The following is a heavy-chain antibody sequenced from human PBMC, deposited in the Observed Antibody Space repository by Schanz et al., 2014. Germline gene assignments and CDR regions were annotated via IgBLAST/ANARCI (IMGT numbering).Heavy chain of an antibody. CDR3: PREIEGTFYLDSSGWVAPDN. D-gene: IGHD3-22*01. CDR2: IRSKAYGGTK. CDR1: GFTFSDYA. V-gene: IGHV3-49*03. J-gene: IGHJ4*02. Sequence: EVQLVESGGGLVQPGRSLRLSCTASGFTFSDYAMSWFRQAPGKGLEWVGFIRSKAYGGTKEYAASVKGRFTISRDDSKSTAFLQMNRLRTEDTAVYYRPREIEGTFYLDSSGWVAPDNRGQGTLVTVSS.